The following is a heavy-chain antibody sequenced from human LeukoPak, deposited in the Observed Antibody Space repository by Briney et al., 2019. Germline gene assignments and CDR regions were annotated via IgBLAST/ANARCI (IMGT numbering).Heavy chain of an antibody. Sequence: GGSLRLSCAASGFTFSDYYMSWIRQAPGKGLEWVSYISSSGSTIYYADSVKGRFTISRDNAKNSLYLQMNSLRAEDTAVYYCARVVSSGSILYFDYWGQGTLVTVSS. CDR1: GFTFSDYY. D-gene: IGHD6-19*01. CDR2: ISSSGSTI. J-gene: IGHJ4*02. V-gene: IGHV3-11*01. CDR3: ARVVSSGSILYFDY.